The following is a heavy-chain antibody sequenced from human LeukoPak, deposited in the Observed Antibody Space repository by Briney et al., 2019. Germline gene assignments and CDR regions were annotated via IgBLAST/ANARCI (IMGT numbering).Heavy chain of an antibody. J-gene: IGHJ6*03. CDR3: AKYQLLSDYYYMDV. CDR2: ISYDGSNK. D-gene: IGHD2-2*01. Sequence: HPGRSLRLSWAASGFTFSSYAMHWVSQAPGKGLEWVAVISYDGSNKYYADSVKGRFTIYRDNSKNTLYLQMNSLRAEDTAVYYCAKYQLLSDYYYMDVWGKGTTVTVSS. CDR1: GFTFSSYA. V-gene: IGHV3-30*04.